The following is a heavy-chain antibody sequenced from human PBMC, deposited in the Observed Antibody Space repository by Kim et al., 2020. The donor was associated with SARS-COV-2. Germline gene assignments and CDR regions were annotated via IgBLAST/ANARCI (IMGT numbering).Heavy chain of an antibody. Sequence: SVKVSCKASGGTFSSYSISWVRQAPGQGLEWMGGIIPIFGTANYAQQFQGRVTITADESTSTDYMELSSLRPEGTALYYCARDSTFGSCGSYHGYWGQG. CDR1: GGTFSSYS. CDR3: ARDSTFGSCGSYHGY. V-gene: IGHV1-69*13. D-gene: IGHD3-16*01. J-gene: IGHJ4*02. CDR2: IIPIFGTA.